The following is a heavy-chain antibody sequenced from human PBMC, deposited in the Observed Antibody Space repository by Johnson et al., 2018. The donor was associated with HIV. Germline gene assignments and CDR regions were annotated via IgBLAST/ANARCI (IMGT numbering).Heavy chain of an antibody. D-gene: IGHD6-19*01. CDR3: ARTTYSSPGAFDI. CDR1: GFTFSSYA. Sequence: QVQLVESGGGVVQPGRSLRLSCAASGFTFSSYAMHWVRQAPGKGLEWVAVISYDVSNKYYAVSVKRRFTISRDNSKYTLYLQMNSLRAEDTAVYYCARTTYSSPGAFDIWGQGTMGTVSS. J-gene: IGHJ3*02. CDR2: ISYDVSNK. V-gene: IGHV3-30-3*01.